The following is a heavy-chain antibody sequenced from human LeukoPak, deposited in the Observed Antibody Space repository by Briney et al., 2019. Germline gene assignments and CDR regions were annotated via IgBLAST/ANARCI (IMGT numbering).Heavy chain of an antibody. D-gene: IGHD1-26*01. CDR1: GFTFSNNA. Sequence: PGGSLRLSCSASGFTFSNNAMHWVRQAPGMGLEYHSAISSNGGSTYYADSVKGRFTISRDNSKNTLYLQMSSLRAEDTAVYYCVKVSSGSYSYYFDYWGQGTLVTVSS. CDR2: ISSNGGST. CDR3: VKVSSGSYSYYFDY. V-gene: IGHV3-64D*09. J-gene: IGHJ4*02.